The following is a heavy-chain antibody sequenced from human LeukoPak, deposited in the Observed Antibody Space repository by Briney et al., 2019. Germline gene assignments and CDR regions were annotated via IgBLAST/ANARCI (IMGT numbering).Heavy chain of an antibody. CDR2: ISGSGGST. CDR3: AKYYYDSSGYYPRKNYFDY. V-gene: IGHV3-23*01. J-gene: IGHJ4*02. CDR1: GFTFSSYA. Sequence: PGRSLRLSCAASGFTFSSYAMSWVRQAPGKGLEWVSAISGSGGSTYYADSVKGRFTISRDNSKNTLYLQMNSLRAEDTAVYYCAKYYYDSSGYYPRKNYFDYWGQGTLVTVSS. D-gene: IGHD3-22*01.